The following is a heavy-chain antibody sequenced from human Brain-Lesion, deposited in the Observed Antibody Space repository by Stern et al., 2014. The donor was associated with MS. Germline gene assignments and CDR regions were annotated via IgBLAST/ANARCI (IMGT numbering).Heavy chain of an antibody. CDR2: MYSRGGT. Sequence: EVQLGESGGGLIQPGGSLRLSCAASGFSVSTNFMSWVRQAPGKGLEWVSLMYSRGGTNYADSVKGRFTISRDSSKNTLYLQMSDLRAEDTAVYYCARKTDTAVGGDYWGPGTLVTVSS. CDR1: GFSVSTNF. CDR3: ARKTDTAVGGDY. V-gene: IGHV3-53*01. J-gene: IGHJ4*02. D-gene: IGHD5-18*01.